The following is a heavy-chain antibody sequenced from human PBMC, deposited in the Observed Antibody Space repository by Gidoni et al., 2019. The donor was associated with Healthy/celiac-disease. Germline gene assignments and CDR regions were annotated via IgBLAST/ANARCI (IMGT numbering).Heavy chain of an antibody. V-gene: IGHV4-61*02. CDR1: GGSISSGSYY. CDR3: ARVYAYDAFDI. Sequence: QVQLQESGPGLVKPSQTLSLTCTASGGSISSGSYYWSWIRQPAGKGLEWIGRIYTSGSTNYNPSLKSRVTISVDTSKNQFSLKLSSVTAADTAVYYCARVYAYDAFDIWGQGTMVTVSS. J-gene: IGHJ3*02. D-gene: IGHD4-17*01. CDR2: IYTSGST.